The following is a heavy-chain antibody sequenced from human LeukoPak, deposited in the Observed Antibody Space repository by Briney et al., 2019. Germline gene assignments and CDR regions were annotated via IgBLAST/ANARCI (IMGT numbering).Heavy chain of an antibody. CDR2: TRNKANSYTT. J-gene: IGHJ4*02. D-gene: IGHD3-10*01. CDR3: ARDRDYGSGYYFDY. CDR1: GFTFSDHF. Sequence: GGSLRLSCAASGFTFSDHFMDWVRQAPGKGLEWVGRTRNKANSYTTEYAASVKGRFTISRDDSKNSLYLQMNSLKTEDTAVYYCARDRDYGSGYYFDYWGQGTLVTVSS. V-gene: IGHV3-72*01.